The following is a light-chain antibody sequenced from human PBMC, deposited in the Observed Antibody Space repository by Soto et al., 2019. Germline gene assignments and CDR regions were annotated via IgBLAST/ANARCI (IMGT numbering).Light chain of an antibody. CDR2: GAS. Sequence: EIVMTQSPATLSVSPGERATLSCRASQSVSTNLAGYQQKPGQAPRLLIYGASTRATGIPARFSGNGSGTEFTLTISSLQSEDFAVYYCQQYNNWPSTFGGGTKVEIK. CDR3: QQYNNWPST. J-gene: IGKJ4*01. CDR1: QSVSTN. V-gene: IGKV3-15*01.